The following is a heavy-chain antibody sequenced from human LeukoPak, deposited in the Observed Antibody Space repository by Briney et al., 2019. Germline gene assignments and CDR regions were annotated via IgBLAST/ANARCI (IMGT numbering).Heavy chain of an antibody. CDR2: IYYSGST. V-gene: IGHV4-59*08. D-gene: IGHD3-3*01. Sequence: PSETLSLTCTVSGGSISSYYWSWIRQPPGKGLEWIGYIYYSGSTYYNPSLKSRVTISVDTSKNQFSLKLSSVTAADTAVYYCARITYDFWSGYYGDYFDYWGQGTLVTVSS. CDR1: GGSISSYY. CDR3: ARITYDFWSGYYGDYFDY. J-gene: IGHJ4*02.